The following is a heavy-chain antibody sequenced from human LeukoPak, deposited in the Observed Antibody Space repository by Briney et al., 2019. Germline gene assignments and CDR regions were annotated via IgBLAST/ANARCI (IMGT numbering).Heavy chain of an antibody. Sequence: EASVKVSCKASGGTFSSYTISWVRQAPGQGLGWMGRIIPILGIANYAQEFQGRVTITADKSTSTAYMELSSLRSEDTAVYYCARVGPGIVGATNYWGQGTLVTVSS. CDR3: ARVGPGIVGATNY. V-gene: IGHV1-69*02. J-gene: IGHJ4*02. CDR1: GGTFSSYT. CDR2: IIPILGIA. D-gene: IGHD1-26*01.